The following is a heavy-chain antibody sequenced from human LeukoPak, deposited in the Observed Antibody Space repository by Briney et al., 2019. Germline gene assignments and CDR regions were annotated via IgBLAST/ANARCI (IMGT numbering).Heavy chain of an antibody. CDR1: GFTFSSYA. CDR2: ISGSGGST. J-gene: IGHJ4*02. D-gene: IGHD1-20*01. CDR3: AKDSNWTLRPHRGSVVYY. Sequence: GGSLRLSCAASGFTFSSYAMSWVRQAPGKGLEWVSAISGSGGSTYYADSVKGRFTISRDNSKNTLYLQMNSLRAEDTAVYYCAKDSNWTLRPHRGSVVYYWGQGTLVTVSS. V-gene: IGHV3-23*01.